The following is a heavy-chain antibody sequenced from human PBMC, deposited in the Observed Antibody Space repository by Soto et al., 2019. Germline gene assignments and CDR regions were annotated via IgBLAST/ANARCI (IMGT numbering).Heavy chain of an antibody. D-gene: IGHD1-1*01. J-gene: IGHJ4*02. CDR2: INPNSGGT. CDR1: GYTFSDYY. CDR3: AREPATAKPEGVDF. V-gene: IGHV1-2*02. Sequence: GASVKVSCKAYGYTFSDYYIHWVRQAPGQGLEWMGWINPNSGGTKYAPKFQGGATMTRGTSITTAYMELSRLRSGDTAVYYCAREPATAKPEGVDFWGQGTLVTVSS.